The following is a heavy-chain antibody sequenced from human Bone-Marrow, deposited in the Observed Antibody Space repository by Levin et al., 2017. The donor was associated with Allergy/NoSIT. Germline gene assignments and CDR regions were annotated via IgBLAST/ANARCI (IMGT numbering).Heavy chain of an antibody. V-gene: IGHV3-48*03. Sequence: LSLTCAASGFTFSSYEMNWVRQAPGKGLEWVSYISSSGSTIYYADSVKGRFTISRDNAKNSLYLQMNSLRAEDTAVYYCARALSRDGTKIANLFDYWGQGTLVTVSS. CDR2: ISSSGSTI. CDR1: GFTFSSYE. D-gene: IGHD4/OR15-4a*01. J-gene: IGHJ4*02. CDR3: ARALSRDGTKIANLFDY.